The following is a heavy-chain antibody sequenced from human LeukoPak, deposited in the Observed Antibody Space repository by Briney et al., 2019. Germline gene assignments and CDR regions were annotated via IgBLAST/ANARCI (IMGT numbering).Heavy chain of an antibody. CDR1: GYTFTSYY. J-gene: IGHJ4*02. Sequence: ASVKVSCKASGYTFTSYYMHWVRQAPGQGLEWMGIINPSGGSTSYAQKFQGRVTMTRDTSTSTVYMELSSLRSEDTAVYYCARGGCSSTSCYKAALDCWGQGTLVTVSS. V-gene: IGHV1-46*01. D-gene: IGHD2-2*02. CDR3: ARGGCSSTSCYKAALDC. CDR2: INPSGGST.